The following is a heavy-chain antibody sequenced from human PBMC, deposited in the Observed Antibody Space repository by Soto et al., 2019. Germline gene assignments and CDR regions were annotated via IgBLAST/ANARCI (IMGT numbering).Heavy chain of an antibody. CDR3: ARGWSLGYNWFDP. CDR2: INPNSGGT. J-gene: IGHJ5*02. D-gene: IGHD2-15*01. V-gene: IGHV1-2*02. CDR1: GYTFTGYY. Sequence: GASVKVSCKASGYTFTGYYMHWVRQAPGQGLEWMGWINPNSGGTNYAQKFQGRVTMTRDTSISTAYMELSRLRSDDTAVYYCARGWSLGYNWFDPWGQGTLVTVSS.